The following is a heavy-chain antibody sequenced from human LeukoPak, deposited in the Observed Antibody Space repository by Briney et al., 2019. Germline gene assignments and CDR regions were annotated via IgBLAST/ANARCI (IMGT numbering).Heavy chain of an antibody. J-gene: IGHJ4*02. Sequence: PSETLSLTCTVSGGSLSSGSYYWRWLRQPPGRGVEWVGFFHSDRTPNYTPSLNSRATVSLDTSKTQFSLNLKSVAAADTAIYFCARQQIRGVIFGDFGCWGPGSLVTVSS. CDR2: FHSDRTP. V-gene: IGHV4-61*01. D-gene: IGHD3-10*01. CDR3: ARQQIRGVIFGDFGC. CDR1: GGSLSSGSYY.